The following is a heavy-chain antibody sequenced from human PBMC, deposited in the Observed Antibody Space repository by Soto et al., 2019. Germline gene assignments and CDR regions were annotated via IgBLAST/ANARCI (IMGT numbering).Heavy chain of an antibody. J-gene: IGHJ4*02. V-gene: IGHV4-31*03. CDR3: ARTKDYSSSLDY. CDR1: GGSSSSGGYY. D-gene: IGHD6-6*01. CDR2: IYYSGRT. Sequence: SETLSLTCTVSGGSSSSGGYYWTWIRQHPGKGLEWIGCIYYSGRTYYNPSLKSRVTISVDTSKRQFSLKLSSVTAADTAIYYCARTKDYSSSLDYWGQGXLVTVSS.